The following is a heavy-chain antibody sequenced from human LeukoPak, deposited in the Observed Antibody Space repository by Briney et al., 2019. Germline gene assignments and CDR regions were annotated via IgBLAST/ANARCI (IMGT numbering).Heavy chain of an antibody. D-gene: IGHD1-1*01. CDR3: AKDQYDGSYYYYMDV. Sequence: LPGGSLRLSCAASGFTFSSYAMSWVRQAPGKGLEWVSLISGDGGSTYYADSVKGRFTISRDNSKNSLYLQMNSLRTEDTALYYCAKDQYDGSYYYYMDVWGKGTTVTVSS. CDR2: ISGDGGST. J-gene: IGHJ6*03. CDR1: GFTFSSYA. V-gene: IGHV3-43*02.